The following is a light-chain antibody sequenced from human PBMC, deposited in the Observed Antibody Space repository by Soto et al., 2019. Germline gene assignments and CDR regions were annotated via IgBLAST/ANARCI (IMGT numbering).Light chain of an antibody. CDR3: QHYGGMWA. CDR1: QGISNY. J-gene: IGKJ1*01. Sequence: DIQMTQSPSSLSASVGDRVTITCRASQGISNYLAWYQQKPGKVPKLLIYAASTLQSGVPSRFSGSGSGTEFILTINSLQPDDFATYCCQHYGGMWAFGQGTKVDIK. CDR2: AAS. V-gene: IGKV1-27*01.